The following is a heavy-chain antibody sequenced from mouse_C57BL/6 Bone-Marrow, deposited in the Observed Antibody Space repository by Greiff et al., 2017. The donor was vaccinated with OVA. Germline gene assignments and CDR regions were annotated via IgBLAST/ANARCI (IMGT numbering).Heavy chain of an antibody. D-gene: IGHD1-1*01. Sequence: EVKLVESGGGLVQPGGSLSLSCAASGFTFTDYYMSWVRQPPGKALEWLGFIRNKANGYTTEYSASVKGRFTISRDNSQSILYLQMNALRAEDSATYYCARYYGSSLYYFDYWGQGTTLTVSS. J-gene: IGHJ2*01. CDR3: ARYYGSSLYYFDY. V-gene: IGHV7-3*01. CDR1: GFTFTDYY. CDR2: IRNKANGYTT.